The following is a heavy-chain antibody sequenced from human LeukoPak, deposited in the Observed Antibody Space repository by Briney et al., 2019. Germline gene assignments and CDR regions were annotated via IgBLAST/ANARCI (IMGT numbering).Heavy chain of an antibody. CDR1: GGSFSGYY. CDR2: INHSGST. D-gene: IGHD5-18*01. J-gene: IGHJ4*02. V-gene: IGHV4-34*01. Sequence: SETLSLTCAVYGGSFSGYYWSWIRQPPGKGLEWIGEINHSGSTNYNPSLKSRVTISVDTSKNQSSLKLSSVTAADTAVYYCARDVDTAMAWNYWGQGTLVTVSS. CDR3: ARDVDTAMAWNY.